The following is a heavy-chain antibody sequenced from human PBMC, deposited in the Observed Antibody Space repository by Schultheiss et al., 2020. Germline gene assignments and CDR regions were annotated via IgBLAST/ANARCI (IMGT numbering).Heavy chain of an antibody. CDR3: ARVPPRCDSPYYYYYYGMDV. CDR2: ISSSSSYI. J-gene: IGHJ6*02. CDR1: GFTFSSYS. D-gene: IGHD2-21*02. V-gene: IGHV3-21*01. Sequence: GESLKISCAASGFTFSSYSMNWVRQAPGKGLEWVSSISSSSSYIYYADSMKGRFTISRDNAKNSLYLQMNSLRAEDTAVYYCARVPPRCDSPYYYYYYGMDVWGQGATVTVSS.